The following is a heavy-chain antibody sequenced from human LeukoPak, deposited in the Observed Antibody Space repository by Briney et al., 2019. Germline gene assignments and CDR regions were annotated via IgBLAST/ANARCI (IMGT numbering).Heavy chain of an antibody. J-gene: IGHJ4*02. Sequence: PSETLSLTCTVSGGSISSSSYYWGWIRQPPGKGLEWIGSIYYSGSTYYNPSLKSRVTISVDTSKNQFSLKLSSVTAADTAVYYCARDSSGYYRIDYWGPGTLVTVSS. D-gene: IGHD3-22*01. CDR3: ARDSSGYYRIDY. CDR1: GGSISSSSYY. CDR2: IYYSGST. V-gene: IGHV4-39*01.